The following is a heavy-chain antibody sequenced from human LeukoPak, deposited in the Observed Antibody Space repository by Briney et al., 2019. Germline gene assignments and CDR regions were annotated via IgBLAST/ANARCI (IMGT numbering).Heavy chain of an antibody. CDR3: ARKSGNFDY. CDR2: INYSGST. CDR1: GGSISSYY. J-gene: IGHJ4*02. Sequence: SETLSLTCTVSGGSISSYYWSWIRQPPGKGLEWIGYINYSGSTNYNPSLKSRVTISVDTSKNQFSLKLSSVTAADTAVYYCARKSGNFDYWGQGTLVTVSS. V-gene: IGHV4-59*01.